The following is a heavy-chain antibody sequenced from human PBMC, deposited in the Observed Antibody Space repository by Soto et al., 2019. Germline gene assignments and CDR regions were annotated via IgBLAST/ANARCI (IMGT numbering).Heavy chain of an antibody. CDR3: AHRQRTVVVGAPFDL. CDR2: IYWDDDK. Sequence: QITLRESGPTLVQPTQTLTLTCTLTGVSLSTSGEGVGWIRQPPGKALGWLALIYWDDDKRFSPSLKSRLAITTDISKNQVVMSMTEMAPDDTAIYSCAHRQRTVVVGAPFDLWGHGSQISVSS. CDR1: GVSLSTSGEG. D-gene: IGHD2-15*01. J-gene: IGHJ4*01. V-gene: IGHV2-5*02.